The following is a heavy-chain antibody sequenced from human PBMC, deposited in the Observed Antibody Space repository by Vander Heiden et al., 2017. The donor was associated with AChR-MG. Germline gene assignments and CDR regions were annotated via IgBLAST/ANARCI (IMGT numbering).Heavy chain of an antibody. CDR2: IYYSGST. J-gene: IGHJ4*02. CDR3: ARVARELRGGFDY. V-gene: IGHV4-61*01. Sequence: QVQLQESGPGLVKPSEPLSLTCTVSGGSVSSGSYYWSWIRQPPGKGLEWIGYIYYSGSTNYNPSLKSRVTISVDTSKNQFSLKLSSVTAADTAVYYCARVARELRGGFDYWGQGTLVTVSS. CDR1: GGSVSSGSYY. D-gene: IGHD1-26*01.